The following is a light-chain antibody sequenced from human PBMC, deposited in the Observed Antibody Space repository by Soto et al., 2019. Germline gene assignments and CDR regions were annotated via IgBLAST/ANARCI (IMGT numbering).Light chain of an antibody. CDR2: AAS. V-gene: IGKV1-39*01. CDR1: QSISVH. CDR3: QQSYSPPYT. Sequence: DIQMTQSPSSLSASLGDTVTITCRASQSISVHLNWYQQKPGKVPKLLVYAASNLQSGVPSSLSGSGSETDFALTISSLQPEDFATYYWQQSYSPPYTFGQGTKLQIK. J-gene: IGKJ2*01.